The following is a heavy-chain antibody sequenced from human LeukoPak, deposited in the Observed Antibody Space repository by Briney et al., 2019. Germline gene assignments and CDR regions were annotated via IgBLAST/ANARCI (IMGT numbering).Heavy chain of an antibody. V-gene: IGHV4-39*07. Sequence: ASETLSLTCTVSGGSISSSSYYWGWIRQPPGKGLEWIGSIYYSGSTYYNPSLKSRVTISVDTSKNQFSLKLSSVTAADTAVYYCARDFWDYDGSGYYTKDAFDIWGQGTMVTVSS. D-gene: IGHD3-22*01. CDR1: GGSISSSSYY. CDR3: ARDFWDYDGSGYYTKDAFDI. CDR2: IYYSGST. J-gene: IGHJ3*02.